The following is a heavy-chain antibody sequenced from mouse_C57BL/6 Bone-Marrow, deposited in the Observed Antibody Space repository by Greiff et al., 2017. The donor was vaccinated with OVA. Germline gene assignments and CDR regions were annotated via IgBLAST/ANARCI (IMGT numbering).Heavy chain of an antibody. D-gene: IGHD1-1*01. CDR3: ASEYYYGSSYGYYAMDY. CDR1: GYAFTNYL. CDR2: INPGSGGT. V-gene: IGHV1-54*01. J-gene: IGHJ4*01. Sequence: VMLVESGAELVRPGTSVKVSCKASGYAFTNYLIEWVKQRPGQGLEWIGVINPGSGGTNYNEKFKGKATLTADKSSSTAYMQLSSLTSEDSAVYCCASEYYYGSSYGYYAMDYWGQGTSVTVSS.